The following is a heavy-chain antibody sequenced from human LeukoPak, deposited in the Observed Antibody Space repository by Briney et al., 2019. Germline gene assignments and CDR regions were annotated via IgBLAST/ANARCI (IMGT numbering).Heavy chain of an antibody. Sequence: GGSLRLSCAASGFTFRNYGMNWVRQTPGKGLEWVAVVWNDGTNIYYGDSVKGRFTISRDNFKNMLYLQMTSLRGEDTAVYYCARNPRADFYYHYYMDVWGKGTTVTVSS. CDR2: VWNDGTNI. CDR3: ARNPRADFYYHYYMDV. V-gene: IGHV3-33*01. CDR1: GFTFRNYG. J-gene: IGHJ6*03.